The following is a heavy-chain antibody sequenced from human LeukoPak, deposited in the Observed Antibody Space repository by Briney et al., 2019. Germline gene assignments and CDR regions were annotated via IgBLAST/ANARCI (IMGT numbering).Heavy chain of an antibody. CDR2: ISGSGGST. D-gene: IGHD6-13*01. J-gene: IGHJ4*02. CDR1: GFTFSSYA. CDR3: ARDLEQQLVPPAPFDY. V-gene: IGHV3-23*01. Sequence: PGGSLRLSCAASGFTFSSYAMSWVRQAPGKGLEWVSAISGSGGSTYHADSVKGRFTISRDNAKNSLYLQMNSLRAEDTAVYYCARDLEQQLVPPAPFDYWGQGTLVTVSS.